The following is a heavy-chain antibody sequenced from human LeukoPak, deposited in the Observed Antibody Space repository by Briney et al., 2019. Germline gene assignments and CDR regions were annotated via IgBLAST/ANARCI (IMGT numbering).Heavy chain of an antibody. J-gene: IGHJ6*01. V-gene: IGHV3-23*01. Sequence: GGSLRLSCAASGFTFSSYAMTWVRQAPGKGLEWVSAISGSGSSTYYADSVKGRFTISRDHSKNTLYLQMNRLRAEDTAVYYCGKWEVVGAGADYGMDVWGEGTTVTVSS. D-gene: IGHD1-26*01. CDR3: GKWEVVGAGADYGMDV. CDR2: ISGSGSST. CDR1: GFTFSSYA.